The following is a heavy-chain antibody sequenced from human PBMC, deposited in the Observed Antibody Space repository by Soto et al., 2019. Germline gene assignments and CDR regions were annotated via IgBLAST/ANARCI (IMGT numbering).Heavy chain of an antibody. CDR3: VSQRTTVPTQAYFDY. V-gene: IGHV4-39*01. CDR2: VYYRGRS. CDR1: GGSVTNSSYY. J-gene: IGHJ4*02. Sequence: SETLSLTCTVSGGSVTNSSYYWGWIRHSPGKGLEWIGSVYYRGRSYSKSSVKSRVTISVDTSKNRFSLRLNSVTASDTAVYFCVSQRTTVPTQAYFDYWGPGALVTVSS. D-gene: IGHD4-17*01.